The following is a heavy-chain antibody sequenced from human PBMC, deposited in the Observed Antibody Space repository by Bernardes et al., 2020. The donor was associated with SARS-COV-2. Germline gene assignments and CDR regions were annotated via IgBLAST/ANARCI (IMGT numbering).Heavy chain of an antibody. CDR3: ASRGGYYYGLDV. J-gene: IGHJ6*02. CDR2: IYYRGST. Sequence: SEPLSLTCTVSGGSISNYYWTWIRQPPGKGLEWIGYIYYRGSTNYNPSLKSRVTISVDTSKNQFSLRLSSVTAADTAVYYCASRGGYYYGLDVWGQGTTVTVSS. D-gene: IGHD3-10*01. V-gene: IGHV4-59*01. CDR1: GGSISNYY.